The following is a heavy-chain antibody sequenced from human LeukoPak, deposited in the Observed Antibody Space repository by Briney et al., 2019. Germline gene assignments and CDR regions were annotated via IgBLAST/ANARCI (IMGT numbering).Heavy chain of an antibody. CDR2: IIPIFGTA. Sequence: GASVKVSCKASGGTFISYAISWVRQAPGQGLEWMGGIIPIFGTANYAQKFQGRVTITADESTSTAYMELSSLRSEDTAVYYCARGFGSGNSDYWGQGTLVTVSS. CDR3: ARGFGSGNSDY. D-gene: IGHD3-10*01. CDR1: GGTFISYA. J-gene: IGHJ4*02. V-gene: IGHV1-69*13.